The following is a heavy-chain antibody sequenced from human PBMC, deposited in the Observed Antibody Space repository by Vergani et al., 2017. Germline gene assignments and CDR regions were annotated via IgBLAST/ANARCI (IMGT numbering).Heavy chain of an antibody. V-gene: IGHV1-69*02. J-gene: IGHJ4*02. CDR3: ARGGGHEAQEGSA. Sequence: QVQLVQSGAEVKKPGSSVKVSCKASGGTFSSYTISWVRQAPGQGLEWMGRIIPILGIANYAQKFQGRVTITADKSTSTAYMELSSMRSEDTAVYYCARGGGHEAQEGSAWGQGTLVTVSS. D-gene: IGHD3-16*01. CDR2: IIPILGIA. CDR1: GGTFSSYT.